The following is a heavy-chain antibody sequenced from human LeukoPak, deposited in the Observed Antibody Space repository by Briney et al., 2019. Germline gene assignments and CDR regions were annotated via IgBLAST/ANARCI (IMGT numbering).Heavy chain of an antibody. CDR1: GFTFSSYS. V-gene: IGHV3-48*04. Sequence: HPGGSLRLSCAASGFTFSSYSMNWVRQAPGKGLEWVSYISSSSSTIYYADSVKGRFTISRDNAKNSLYLQMNSLRAEDTAVYYCARVGVPRSVDYWGQGTLVTVSS. CDR2: ISSSSSTI. D-gene: IGHD3-10*01. J-gene: IGHJ4*02. CDR3: ARVGVPRSVDY.